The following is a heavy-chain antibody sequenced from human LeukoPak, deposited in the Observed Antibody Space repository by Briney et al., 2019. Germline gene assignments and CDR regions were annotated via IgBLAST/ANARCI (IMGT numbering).Heavy chain of an antibody. J-gene: IGHJ4*02. V-gene: IGHV3-7*01. D-gene: IGHD6-19*01. CDR2: IKQDGSEK. CDR1: GFTFSSYW. Sequence: GGSLRLSCAASGFTFSSYWMSWVRQAPGKGLEWVANIKQDGSEKYYVDSVKGRFTISRDNAKNSLYLQMNSLRAEDTAEYYCARGVGSGWYYYFDYWGQGTLVTVSS. CDR3: ARGVGSGWYYYFDY.